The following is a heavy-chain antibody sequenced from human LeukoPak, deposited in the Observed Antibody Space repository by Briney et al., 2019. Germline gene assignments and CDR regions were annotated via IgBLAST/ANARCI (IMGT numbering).Heavy chain of an antibody. CDR3: ARVSNEYSSSPSWFDP. CDR2: ISSSGST. D-gene: IGHD6-6*01. CDR1: GDSISSGDYY. Sequence: SETLSLTCTVSGDSISSGDYYWSWIRQPAGKGLEWIGRISSSGSTNYNPSLKSRVTISVDTSKNQFSLKLSSVTAADTAVYYCARVSNEYSSSPSWFDPWGQGTLVTVSS. J-gene: IGHJ5*02. V-gene: IGHV4-61*02.